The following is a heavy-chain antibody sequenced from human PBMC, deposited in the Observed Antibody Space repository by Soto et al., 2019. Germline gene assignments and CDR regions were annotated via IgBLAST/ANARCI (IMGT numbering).Heavy chain of an antibody. V-gene: IGHV2-5*02. CDR2: IYWDDDK. CDR1: GFSLSTSGVG. CDR3: AHGELNWNDVSLNWFDP. Sequence: SGPTLVKPTQTLTLTCTFSGFSLSTSGVGVGWIRQPPGKALEWLALIYWDDDKRYSPSLKSRLTITKDTSKNQVVLTMTNMDPVDTATYYCAHGELNWNDVSLNWFDPWGQGTLVTVSS. J-gene: IGHJ5*02. D-gene: IGHD1-1*01.